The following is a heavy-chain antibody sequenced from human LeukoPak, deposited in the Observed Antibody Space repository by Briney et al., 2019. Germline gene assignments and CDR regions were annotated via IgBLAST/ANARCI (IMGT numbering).Heavy chain of an antibody. D-gene: IGHD2-15*01. CDR3: ARDRAALIGFHY. CDR2: IYTSGST. CDR1: GGSISSGSYY. Sequence: SETLSLTCTVSGGSISSGSYYWSWIRQPAGKGLEWIGRIYTSGSTNYNPSLKSRVTISVDTSKNQFSLKLSSVTAADTAVYYCARDRAALIGFHYWGQGTPVSVSS. J-gene: IGHJ4*02. V-gene: IGHV4-61*02.